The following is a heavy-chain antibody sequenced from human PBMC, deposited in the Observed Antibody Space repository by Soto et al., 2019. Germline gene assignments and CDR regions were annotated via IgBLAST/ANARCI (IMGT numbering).Heavy chain of an antibody. J-gene: IGHJ4*02. CDR2: IYWDDDK. CDR1: GFSLSTSGVG. CDR3: AHTRIATAGDYFDD. D-gene: IGHD6-13*01. Sequence: QITLKESGPPLVKPTEPLTLTCTFSGFSLSTSGVGVGWIRQPPGKALQWLALIYWDDDKHYSPSLKSRLTITKDTSKNQVVLTMTNMDPVDTATYFCAHTRIATAGDYFDDWGQGSLVTVSS. V-gene: IGHV2-5*02.